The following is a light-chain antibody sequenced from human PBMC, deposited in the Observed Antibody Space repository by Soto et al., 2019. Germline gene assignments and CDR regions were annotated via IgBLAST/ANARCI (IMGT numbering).Light chain of an antibody. CDR1: QSVSSN. CDR3: QQRSNWPIT. V-gene: IGKV3-11*01. CDR2: DAS. Sequence: EIVMTQSPVTLSVSPGERATLSCRASQSVSSNLAWHQQKPGQAPRLLIYDASNRATGIPARFSGSGSGTDFTLTISSLEPEDFAVYYCQQRSNWPITFGQGTRLEIK. J-gene: IGKJ5*01.